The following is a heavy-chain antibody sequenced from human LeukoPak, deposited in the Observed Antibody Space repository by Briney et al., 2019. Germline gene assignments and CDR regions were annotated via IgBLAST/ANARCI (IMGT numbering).Heavy chain of an antibody. J-gene: IGHJ4*02. Sequence: GGSLRLSCAASEFSFSDYNMNWVRQAPGRGLEWVSYISSSGLTMYYADSVKGRFTISRDNAKNSLYLQMNSLRAEDTAVYYCARRTTGDDYWGQGTLVTVSS. D-gene: IGHD4-17*01. CDR2: ISSSGLTM. V-gene: IGHV3-48*04. CDR3: ARRTTGDDY. CDR1: EFSFSDYN.